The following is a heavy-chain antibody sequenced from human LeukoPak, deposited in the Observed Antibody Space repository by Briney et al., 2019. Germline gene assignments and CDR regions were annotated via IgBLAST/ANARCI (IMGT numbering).Heavy chain of an antibody. CDR2: IWYDGSNK. V-gene: IGHV3-33*01. D-gene: IGHD2-15*01. J-gene: IGHJ4*02. CDR3: ATEVAKGGPQDY. Sequence: GRSLRLSCAASGFTFSSYGMHWVRQAPGKGLEWVAVIWYDGSNKYYADSVKGRFTISRDNSKNTLYLQMNSLRAEDTALYYCATEVAKGGPQDYWGQGTLVTVSS. CDR1: GFTFSSYG.